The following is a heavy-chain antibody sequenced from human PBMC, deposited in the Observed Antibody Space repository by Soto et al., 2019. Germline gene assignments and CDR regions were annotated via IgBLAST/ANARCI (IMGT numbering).Heavy chain of an antibody. CDR2: LSGGGGST. J-gene: IGHJ6*02. Sequence: VQLLESGGGLVQPGGSLRLSCAGTGFTFSSSAMSWVRQPPGKGLEWVSGLSGGGGSTYLADSVKGRFTISRDNSKNTLYLQMNSLRAEDTAVYYCAKGRQYYYYYGLDAWGQGTTVTVSS. V-gene: IGHV3-23*01. CDR3: AKGRQYYYYYGLDA. CDR1: GFTFSSSA.